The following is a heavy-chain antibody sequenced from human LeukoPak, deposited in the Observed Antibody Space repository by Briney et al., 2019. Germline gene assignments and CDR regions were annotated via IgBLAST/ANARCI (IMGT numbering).Heavy chain of an antibody. Sequence: GGSLRLSCAATELTFSGYWMNWVRQAPGKGLQWVGNIRQDGGQTHYSDSVRGRFTISRDNAKRSLDLQMNSLRPEDTAVYYCAGHHPRNTVDFWGQGTLVTVSS. D-gene: IGHD2/OR15-2a*01. CDR1: ELTFSGYW. CDR2: IRQDGGQT. J-gene: IGHJ4*02. V-gene: IGHV3-7*03. CDR3: AGHHPRNTVDF.